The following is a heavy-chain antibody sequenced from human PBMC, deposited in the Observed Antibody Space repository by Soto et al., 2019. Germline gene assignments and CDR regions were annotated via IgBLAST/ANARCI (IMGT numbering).Heavy chain of an antibody. CDR1: GFTFSNYA. V-gene: IGHV3-30-3*01. J-gene: IGHJ4*02. Sequence: PGGSLRLSCAASGFTFSNYAMHWVRQAPGKGLEWVAVIPYDGSNKYYADSVKGRFTISRDNSKNTLDLQMNGLKPEDMAVYFCARDSYGYDYWGQGTLVTVSS. CDR3: ARDSYGYDY. D-gene: IGHD5-18*01. CDR2: IPYDGSNK.